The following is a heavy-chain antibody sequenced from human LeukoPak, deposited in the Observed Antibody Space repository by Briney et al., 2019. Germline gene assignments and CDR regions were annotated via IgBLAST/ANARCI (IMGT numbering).Heavy chain of an antibody. CDR2: ISYDGGNK. J-gene: IGHJ6*02. Sequence: GGSDGLPCAASGFTFSRYGMHWVRQAPGKGLEWVAVISYDGGNKYYADSVKGRFTISRDNSKNTLYLQMNSVRAEDTAVYYCAKGEGYCSTTSCSICSYGMDYWGQGTMVTVSS. D-gene: IGHD2-2*01. CDR1: GFTFSRYG. CDR3: AKGEGYCSTTSCSICSYGMDY. V-gene: IGHV3-30*18.